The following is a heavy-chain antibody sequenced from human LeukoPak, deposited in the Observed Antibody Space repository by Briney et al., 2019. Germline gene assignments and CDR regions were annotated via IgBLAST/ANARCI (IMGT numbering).Heavy chain of an antibody. CDR1: GGSISNCY. Sequence: SETLSLTCTVSGGSISNCYWSWIRQPPGKGLEWIGYIYTSGSTNYNPSLKSRVTISVDTSKNQFSLKLSSVTAADTAVYYCARVEATTTRKGFDPWGQGTLVTVSS. CDR3: ARVEATTTRKGFDP. D-gene: IGHD1-26*01. V-gene: IGHV4-4*09. CDR2: IYTSGST. J-gene: IGHJ5*02.